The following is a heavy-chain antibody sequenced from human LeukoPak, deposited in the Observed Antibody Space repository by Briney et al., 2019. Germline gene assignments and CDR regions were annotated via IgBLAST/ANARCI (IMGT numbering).Heavy chain of an antibody. V-gene: IGHV4-34*01. J-gene: IGHJ4*02. CDR3: ARGQGAFDY. CDR2: INHSGST. CDR1: GGSFSGYY. Sequence: PSETLSRTCAVYGGSFSGYYWNWIRQPPGKGLEWIGEINHSGSTNYNPSLKSRVTISVDTSKNQFSLKLSSVTAADTAVYYCARGQGAFDYWGQGTLVTVPS.